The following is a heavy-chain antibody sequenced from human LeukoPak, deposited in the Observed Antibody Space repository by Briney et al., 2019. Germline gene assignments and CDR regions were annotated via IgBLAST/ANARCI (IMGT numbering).Heavy chain of an antibody. CDR1: GFTFDDYA. J-gene: IGHJ4*02. CDR3: AKAGYSIFDY. D-gene: IGHD4-11*01. Sequence: GGSLRLSCAAAGFTFDDYAMHWVRQAPGKGLEWVSLISWDGGSTYYADSVKGRFTISRDNSKNSLYLQMNSLRAEDTALYYCAKAGYSIFDYWGQGTLVTVSS. CDR2: ISWDGGST. V-gene: IGHV3-43D*03.